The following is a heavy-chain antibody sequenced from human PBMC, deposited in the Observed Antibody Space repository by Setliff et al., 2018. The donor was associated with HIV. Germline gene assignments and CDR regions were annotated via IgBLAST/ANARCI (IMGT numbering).Heavy chain of an antibody. CDR1: SGSISSDNW. Sequence: PSETLSLTCAVSSGSISSDNWWTWVRQAPGKGLEWIGGIYHSEYTNYNPSLKSRVSMSVDNAKNSLYLQMNSLRAEDTAVYYCAKDLVRGIAVAGDSGRYYYYGMDVWGQGTTVTVSS. CDR2: IYHSEYT. D-gene: IGHD6-19*01. J-gene: IGHJ6*02. V-gene: IGHV4-4*02. CDR3: AKDLVRGIAVAGDSGRYYYYGMDV.